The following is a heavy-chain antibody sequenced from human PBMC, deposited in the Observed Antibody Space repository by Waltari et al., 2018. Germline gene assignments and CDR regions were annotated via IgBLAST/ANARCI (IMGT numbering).Heavy chain of an antibody. D-gene: IGHD5-12*01. CDR1: GYTFTGYY. CDR2: INPKSGGT. CDR3: ARDRGNSDSDYFDY. Sequence: QVQLVQSRTEVKKSGASVKVSCKASGYTFTGYYIHWVRQAPGQGLEWMGWINPKSGGTNYAQRFQGRVTMTGDTSISTAYMELSRLNSDDTAVYYCARDRGNSDSDYFDYWGQGTLVTVPS. V-gene: IGHV1-2*02. J-gene: IGHJ4*02.